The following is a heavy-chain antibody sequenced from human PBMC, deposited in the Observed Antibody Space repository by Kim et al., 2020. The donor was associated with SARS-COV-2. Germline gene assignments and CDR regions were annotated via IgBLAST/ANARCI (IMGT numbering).Heavy chain of an antibody. CDR2: IYPGDSDN. V-gene: IGHV5-51*01. Sequence: GESLKISCKGSGYSFTSYWIGWVRQMPGKGLEWIGIIYPGDSDNRYSPSFQGQVTISVDKSISTAYLQWSSPKASDTAYLQWSSLRASDTAMYYCARTKWFGELLNFDYWGQGTLVTVSS. J-gene: IGHJ4*02. D-gene: IGHD3-10*01. CDR1: GYSFTSYW. CDR3: SSLRASDTAMYYCARTKWFGELLNFDY.